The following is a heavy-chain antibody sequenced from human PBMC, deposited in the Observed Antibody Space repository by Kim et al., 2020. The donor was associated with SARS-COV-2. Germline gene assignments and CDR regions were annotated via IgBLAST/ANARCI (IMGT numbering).Heavy chain of an antibody. V-gene: IGHV4-34*01. CDR2: INHSGST. Sequence: SETLSLTCAVYGGSFSGYYWSWIRQPPGKGLEWIGEINHSGSTNYNPSLKSRVTISVDTSKNQFSLKLSSVTAADTAVYYCARGDIVVVPAAMPSDYYYGMDVWGQGTTVTVSS. D-gene: IGHD2-2*01. J-gene: IGHJ6*02. CDR1: GGSFSGYY. CDR3: ARGDIVVVPAAMPSDYYYGMDV.